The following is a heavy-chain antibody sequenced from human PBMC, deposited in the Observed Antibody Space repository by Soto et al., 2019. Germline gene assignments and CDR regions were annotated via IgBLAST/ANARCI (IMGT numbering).Heavy chain of an antibody. CDR3: ARASRRAGHYGMDV. Sequence: GGSLRLSCAASGFTFSDYYMSWIRQAPGKGLEWVSYISSSGSTIYYADSVKGRSTISRDNAKNSLYLQMNSLRAEDTAVYYCARASRRAGHYGMDVWGQGTTVTVSS. V-gene: IGHV3-11*01. CDR1: GFTFSDYY. J-gene: IGHJ6*02. CDR2: ISSSGSTI.